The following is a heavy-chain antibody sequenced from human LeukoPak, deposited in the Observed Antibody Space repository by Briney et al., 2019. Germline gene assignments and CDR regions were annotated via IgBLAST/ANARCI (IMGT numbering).Heavy chain of an antibody. CDR2: NYYSGST. CDR1: GGSISSGDYY. D-gene: IGHD2-2*02. CDR3: ARDPAPGYCSSTSCYTPYYFDY. J-gene: IGHJ4*02. Sequence: SQTLSLTCTVSGGSISSGDYYWSWIRQPPGKGLEWIGYNYYSGSTYYNPSLKSRVTISVDTCKNQFSLKLSSVTAADTAVYYCARDPAPGYCSSTSCYTPYYFDYWGQGTLVTVSS. V-gene: IGHV4-30-4*08.